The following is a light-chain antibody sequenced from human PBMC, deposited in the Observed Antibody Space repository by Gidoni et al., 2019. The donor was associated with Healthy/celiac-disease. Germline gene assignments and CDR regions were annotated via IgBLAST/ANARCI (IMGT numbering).Light chain of an antibody. Sequence: EFVLTQSPATLSWSPGERATLSCRASQSVSSYLAWYQQKPGQAPRLLIYDASNRATGIPARFSGSGSGTDFTLTISSLEPEDFAVYYCQQRSNWPPFTFGPGTKVDIK. CDR2: DAS. CDR3: QQRSNWPPFT. J-gene: IGKJ3*01. CDR1: QSVSSY. V-gene: IGKV3-11*01.